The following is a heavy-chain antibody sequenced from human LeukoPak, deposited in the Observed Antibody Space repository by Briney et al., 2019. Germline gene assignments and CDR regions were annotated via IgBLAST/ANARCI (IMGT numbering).Heavy chain of an antibody. V-gene: IGHV1-46*01. CDR1: GYTFSSYY. CDR2: INPSGATT. Sequence: ASVKVSCKASGYTFSSYYIHWVRQAPGQGLEWMGIINPSGATTGYAQKFQGRVTMTRDTSTSTVYMELSSLRSEDTALYYCARESRPTYTSGSDTFNIWGQGTMVTVSS. J-gene: IGHJ3*02. CDR3: ARESRPTYTSGSDTFNI. D-gene: IGHD6-19*01.